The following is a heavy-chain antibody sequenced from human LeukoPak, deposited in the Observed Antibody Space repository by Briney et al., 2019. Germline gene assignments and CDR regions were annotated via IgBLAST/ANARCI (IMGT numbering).Heavy chain of an antibody. CDR3: ARYRLGPSITMIVGVPYYFDY. J-gene: IGHJ4*02. CDR1: GFSFSSHG. Sequence: PGGSLRLSCAASGFSFSSHGMSWVRQAPGKGLEWVSGIIGGAGGTYYADSVKGRSTISRDNAKNSLYLQMNSLRAEDTAVYYCARYRLGPSITMIVGVPYYFDYWGQGTLVTVSS. D-gene: IGHD3-22*01. V-gene: IGHV3-23*01. CDR2: IIGGAGGT.